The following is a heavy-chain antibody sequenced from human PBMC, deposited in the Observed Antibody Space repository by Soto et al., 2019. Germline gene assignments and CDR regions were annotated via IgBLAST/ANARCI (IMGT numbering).Heavy chain of an antibody. Sequence: QVQLQESGPGLVKPSDTLSLTCAVSGYSISSSNWWGWIRQPPGKGLEWIGYIYYSGTTYYNPSLQSXXTXSXXPSKTQFSLKRPSVTAVDTAVYYCARREIQGPIDYWGQGTLVTVSS. D-gene: IGHD1-26*01. CDR1: GYSISSSNW. CDR2: IYYSGTT. V-gene: IGHV4-28*01. CDR3: ARREIQGPIDY. J-gene: IGHJ4*02.